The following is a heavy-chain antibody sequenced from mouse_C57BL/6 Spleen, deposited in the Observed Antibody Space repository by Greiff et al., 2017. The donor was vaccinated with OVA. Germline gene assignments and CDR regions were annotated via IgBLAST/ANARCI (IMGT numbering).Heavy chain of an antibody. Sequence: QVQLQQSGTELVKPGASVKLSCKASGYTFTSYWMHWVKQRPGQGLEWIGNINPSNGGTNYNEKFKSKATLTVDKSSSTAYMQLSSLTSEDSAVYYCAREAPYGYYAMDYWGQGTSVTVSS. CDR2: INPSNGGT. CDR3: AREAPYGYYAMDY. J-gene: IGHJ4*01. CDR1: GYTFTSYW. D-gene: IGHD2-10*02. V-gene: IGHV1-53*01.